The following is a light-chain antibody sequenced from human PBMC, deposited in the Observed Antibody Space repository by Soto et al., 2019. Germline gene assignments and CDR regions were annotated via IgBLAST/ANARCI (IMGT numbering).Light chain of an antibody. CDR3: QQYGSSPRT. CDR2: DTS. Sequence: EIVLTQSPGTVSLSPGERATLSCRASQSVRDNYLAWYQQKPGQAPSLLIFDTSRRAPGIPDRFTGSGSGTDFTLTISRLEPEDFAVYYCQQYGSSPRTFGQGTKVDIK. V-gene: IGKV3-20*01. CDR1: QSVRDNY. J-gene: IGKJ1*01.